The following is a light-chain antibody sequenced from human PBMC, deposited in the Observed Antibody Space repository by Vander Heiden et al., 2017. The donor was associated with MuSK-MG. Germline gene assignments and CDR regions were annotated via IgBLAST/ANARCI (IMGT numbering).Light chain of an antibody. CDR1: TGAVTSGNY. Sequence: QTVVTQEPSLTVSPGGTVTLPCASSTGAVTSGNYPNWFQQKPGQALRALIYSRSNKQSWTPARFSGSLLGDKAALTLSGVQPEDEDDYYCLLFYNNAWVFGGGTKLTVL. CDR2: SRS. CDR3: LLFYNNAWV. J-gene: IGLJ3*02. V-gene: IGLV7-43*01.